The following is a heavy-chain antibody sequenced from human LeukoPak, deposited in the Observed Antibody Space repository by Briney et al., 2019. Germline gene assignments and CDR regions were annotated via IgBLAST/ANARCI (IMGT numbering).Heavy chain of an antibody. CDR1: GGSFSGYH. CDR2: INHSGST. D-gene: IGHD3-16*01. CDR3: ARGPGGSRLSFYYYYYGMDV. J-gene: IGHJ6*02. V-gene: IGHV4-34*01. Sequence: SETLSLTCAVYGGSFSGYHWSWIRQPPGKGLEWIGEINHSGSTNYNPSLKSRVTISVDTSKNQFSLKLSSVTAADTAVYYCARGPGGSRLSFYYYYYGMDVWGQGTTVTVSS.